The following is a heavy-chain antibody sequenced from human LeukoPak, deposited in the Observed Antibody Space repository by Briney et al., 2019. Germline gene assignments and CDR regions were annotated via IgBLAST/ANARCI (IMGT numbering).Heavy chain of an antibody. Sequence: PSETLSLTCTVSGGSISSYYWSWIRQPPGKGLEWIGYIYYSGSTNYNPSLKSRVTISVDTSKNQFSLKLSSVTAADTAVYYCARDTGLGELGYRYFDLWGRGTLVTVSS. J-gene: IGHJ2*01. CDR2: IYYSGST. V-gene: IGHV4-59*01. D-gene: IGHD3-16*01. CDR3: ARDTGLGELGYRYFDL. CDR1: GGSISSYY.